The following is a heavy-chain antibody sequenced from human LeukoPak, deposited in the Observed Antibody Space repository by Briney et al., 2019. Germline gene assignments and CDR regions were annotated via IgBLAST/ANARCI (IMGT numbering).Heavy chain of an antibody. CDR2: IYPGDADT. CDR3: ARATIFGVVIVPFDY. CDR1: GYSFIRYW. V-gene: IGHV5-51*01. D-gene: IGHD3-3*01. Sequence: GESLKISCKGSGYSFIRYWIGWVRQMPGKGLEWMGIIYPGDADTRYSPSFQGQVTISADKSISTAYLQWSSLRASDNAMYYCARATIFGVVIVPFDYWGQGTLVTVSS. J-gene: IGHJ4*02.